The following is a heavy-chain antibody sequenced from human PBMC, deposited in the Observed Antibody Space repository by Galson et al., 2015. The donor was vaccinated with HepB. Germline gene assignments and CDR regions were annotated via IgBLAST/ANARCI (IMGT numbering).Heavy chain of an antibody. V-gene: IGHV2-26*01. Sequence: PALVKPTQTLTLTCTVSGFSLSNARMGVSWIRQPPGKALEWLAHIFSNGEKSYSTSLKSRLTISKDTSKSQVVLTMTNMDPVDTATYYCARVLRFLEWLPRGWYFDLWGRGTLVTVSS. J-gene: IGHJ2*01. CDR1: GFSLSNARMG. CDR2: IFSNGEK. CDR3: ARVLRFLEWLPRGWYFDL. D-gene: IGHD3-3*01.